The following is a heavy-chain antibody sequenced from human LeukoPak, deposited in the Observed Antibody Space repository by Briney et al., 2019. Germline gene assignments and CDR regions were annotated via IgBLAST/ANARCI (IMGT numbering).Heavy chain of an antibody. CDR1: GGSITSSSYY. Sequence: SETLSLTCSVSGGSITSSSYYWGWICQSPEKGLEWIGSVYYTGGTFYSPSLKSRVTISVDTSRNQFSLKLSSVTASDTAVYYCARVPRSYYYYYYMDVWGKGTTVTVSS. V-gene: IGHV4-39*01. CDR3: ARVPRSYYYYYYMDV. CDR2: VYYTGGT. J-gene: IGHJ6*03. D-gene: IGHD2-2*01.